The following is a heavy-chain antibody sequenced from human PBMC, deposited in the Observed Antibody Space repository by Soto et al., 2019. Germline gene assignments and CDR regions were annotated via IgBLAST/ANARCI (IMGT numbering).Heavy chain of an antibody. Sequence: SETLSLTCTVSGGSMRTYYWSWIRQSPGKGLEWLGYIYYSGSTNYNPSLKSRVTISIDTSKNQFSLKLSSVTAADTAVYYCARDLRDYHESGGYEDNWFDPWGQGALVTVSS. V-gene: IGHV4-59*01. J-gene: IGHJ5*02. CDR3: ARDLRDYHESGGYEDNWFDP. CDR1: GGSMRTYY. D-gene: IGHD3-22*01. CDR2: IYYSGST.